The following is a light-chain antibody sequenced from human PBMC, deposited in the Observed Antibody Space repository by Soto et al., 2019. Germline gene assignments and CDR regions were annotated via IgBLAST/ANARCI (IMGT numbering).Light chain of an antibody. CDR3: QQRSKWPIT. J-gene: IGKJ5*01. CDR2: DAS. V-gene: IGKV3-11*01. CDR1: QSVSSY. Sequence: EIVLTQSPATLSLSPGERATLSCRASQSVSSYLGWYQQKPGQAPRLLNYDASNRATGIPARFSGSGSGTDFTLTISSLEPEDFAVYYCQQRSKWPITFGQGTRLEIK.